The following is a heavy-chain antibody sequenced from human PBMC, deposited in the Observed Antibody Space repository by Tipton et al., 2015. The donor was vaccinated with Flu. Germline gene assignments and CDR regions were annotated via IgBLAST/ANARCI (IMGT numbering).Heavy chain of an antibody. J-gene: IGHJ3*02. CDR3: ARESPELELGGLDI. V-gene: IGHV4-59*01. CDR2: IYYSGST. Sequence: LSLTCTVSGGSISSYYWSWIRQPPGKGLEWIGYIYYSGSTNYSPSLKSRVTISVDTSKNQFSLKLSSVTAADTAVYYCARESPELELGGLDIWGQGTMVTVSS. CDR1: GGSISSYY. D-gene: IGHD1-7*01.